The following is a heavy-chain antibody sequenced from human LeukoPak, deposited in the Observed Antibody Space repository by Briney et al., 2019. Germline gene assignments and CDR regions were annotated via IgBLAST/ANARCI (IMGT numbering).Heavy chain of an antibody. CDR2: IVVGSGDT. V-gene: IGHV1-58*01. Sequence: SVKVACKASGITFTSSAVQWVRQARGQRLEWIGWIVVGSGDTNSAQKFQERVTITRDMSTRTAYMELSSLRSEDTAVYYCGADSMPRGVFSYAFDIWGQGTMVTVSS. CDR3: GADSMPRGVFSYAFDI. CDR1: GITFTSSA. J-gene: IGHJ3*02. D-gene: IGHD3-10*01.